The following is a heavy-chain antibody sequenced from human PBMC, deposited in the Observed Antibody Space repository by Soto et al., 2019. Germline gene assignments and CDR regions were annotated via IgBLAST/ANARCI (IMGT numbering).Heavy chain of an antibody. CDR1: GFTFSTYA. CDR3: ASQYGGYGWFDT. V-gene: IGHV3-23*01. D-gene: IGHD5-12*01. CDR2: ISASGGST. Sequence: GGSLRLSCAASGFTFSTYAMTWVRQAPGKGLEWVSAISASGGSTYYADSVKGRFTISRDNSKNTLYLQMNSLRVEDTAVYYCASQYGGYGWFDTWGQGTPVTVSS. J-gene: IGHJ5*02.